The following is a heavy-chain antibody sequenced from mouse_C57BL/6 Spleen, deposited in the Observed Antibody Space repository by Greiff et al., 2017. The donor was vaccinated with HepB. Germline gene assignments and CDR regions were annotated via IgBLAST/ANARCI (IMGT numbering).Heavy chain of an antibody. CDR1: GYTFTSYW. V-gene: IGHV1-5*01. Sequence: VQLQQSGTVLARPGASVKMSCKTSGYTFTSYWMHWVKQRPGQGLEWIGAIYPGNSDTSYNQKFKGKAKLTAVTSASTAYMELSSLTNEDSAVYYCIITTVVATRGDWGQGTTLTVSS. CDR3: IITTVVATRGD. CDR2: IYPGNSDT. J-gene: IGHJ2*01. D-gene: IGHD1-1*01.